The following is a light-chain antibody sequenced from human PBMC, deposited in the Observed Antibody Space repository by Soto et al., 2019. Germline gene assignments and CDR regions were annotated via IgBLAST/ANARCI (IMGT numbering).Light chain of an antibody. CDR3: ASYAGRNNRYG. CDR2: EVS. V-gene: IGLV2-8*01. Sequence: QSALTQPPSASGSPGHSVTFSRTGTSSDVGGYNFVSWYQQHPGKAPKLIIYEVSKRPSGVPDRFAGSKSGNTASLTVSGRQAEDEADYYCASYAGRNNRYGFGTGTKLTVL. CDR1: SSDVGGYNF. J-gene: IGLJ1*01.